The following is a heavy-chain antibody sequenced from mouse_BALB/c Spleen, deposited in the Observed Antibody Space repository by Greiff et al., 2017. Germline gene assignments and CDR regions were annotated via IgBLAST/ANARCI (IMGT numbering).Heavy chain of an antibody. V-gene: IGHV2-6-7*01. CDR1: GFSLTGYG. Sequence: VKLMESGPGLVAPSQSLSITCTVSGFSLTGYGVNWVRQPPGKGLEWLGMILGDGSTDYNSALKSRLSISKDNSKSQVFLKMNSLQTDDTARYYCARSNWDVTFAYWGQGTLVTVSA. CDR2: ILGDGST. CDR3: ARSNWDVTFAY. D-gene: IGHD4-1*01. J-gene: IGHJ3*01.